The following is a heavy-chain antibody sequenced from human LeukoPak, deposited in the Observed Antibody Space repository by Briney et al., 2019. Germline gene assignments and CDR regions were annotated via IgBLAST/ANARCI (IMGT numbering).Heavy chain of an antibody. D-gene: IGHD2-2*01. Sequence: ASVKVSCKASGYTFTSYYMHWVRQAPGQGLEWMGIINPSGGSTSYAQKFQGRVTMTRDTSTSTVYMELSNLRSEDTAVYYCARDRAVARYCSSTSCSKGWFDPWGQGTLVTVSS. CDR2: INPSGGST. V-gene: IGHV1-46*01. CDR1: GYTFTSYY. J-gene: IGHJ5*02. CDR3: ARDRAVARYCSSTSCSKGWFDP.